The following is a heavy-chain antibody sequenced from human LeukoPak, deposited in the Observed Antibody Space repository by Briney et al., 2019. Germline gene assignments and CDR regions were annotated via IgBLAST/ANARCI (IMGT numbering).Heavy chain of an antibody. CDR3: AKDHGPYYDFWSGSRYYFDY. Sequence: GGSLRLSCAASGFTFSSYAMSWVRQAPGKGLEWVSAISGSGGSTYYADSVKGRFTISRDNSKNTLYLQMNSLRAEDTAVYHCAKDHGPYYDFWSGSRYYFDYWGQGTLVTVSS. CDR2: ISGSGGST. J-gene: IGHJ4*02. V-gene: IGHV3-23*01. D-gene: IGHD3-3*01. CDR1: GFTFSSYA.